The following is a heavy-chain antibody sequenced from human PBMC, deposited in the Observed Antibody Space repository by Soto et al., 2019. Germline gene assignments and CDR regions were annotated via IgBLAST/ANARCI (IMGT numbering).Heavy chain of an antibody. J-gene: IGHJ6*03. V-gene: IGHV3-9*01. CDR3: AKDGSPAYDYYYMDV. Sequence: PGGSLRLSCAASGFTFDDYAMHWVRQAPGKGLEWVSGITWNSGNIGYADSVKGRFTISRDNAKNSLYLQMNSLRAEDTALYYCAKDGSPAYDYYYMDVWGKGTTVTVSS. CDR1: GFTFDDYA. CDR2: ITWNSGNI.